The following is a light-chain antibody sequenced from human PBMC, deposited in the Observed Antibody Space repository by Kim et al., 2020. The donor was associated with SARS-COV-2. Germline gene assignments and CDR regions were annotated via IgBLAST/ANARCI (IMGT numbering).Light chain of an antibody. CDR1: NLGGKC. V-gene: IGLV3-1*01. Sequence: SYELTQPPSVSVSPGQTASITCGGYNLGGKCVSWYQQKPGQSPVLVIYQDNHRPSGIPERFSGSNSGNTATLTISGTQARDEADYYCQAWDSSTHNYVFG. CDR2: QDN. CDR3: QAWDSSTHNYV. J-gene: IGLJ1*01.